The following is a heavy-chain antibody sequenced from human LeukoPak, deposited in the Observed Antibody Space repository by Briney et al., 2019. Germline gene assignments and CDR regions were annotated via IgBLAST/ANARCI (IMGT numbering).Heavy chain of an antibody. CDR3: AKVMVRGVMDY. J-gene: IGHJ4*02. CDR1: GFSFSSYG. V-gene: IGHV3-30*18. CDR2: ISYEGLSA. D-gene: IGHD3-10*01. Sequence: PGGSLRLSCAASGFSFSSYGMHWVRQAPGKGLEWVGVISYEGLSAYYADSVKGRFTISRDNSQNMLYLQMNSLRAEDTAVYYCAKVMVRGVMDYWGQGTLVTVSS.